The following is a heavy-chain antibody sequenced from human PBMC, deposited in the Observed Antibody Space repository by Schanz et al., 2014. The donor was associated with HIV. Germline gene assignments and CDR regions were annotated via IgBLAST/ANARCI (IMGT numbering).Heavy chain of an antibody. CDR3: ASGRFGTVIWWGDAFDI. V-gene: IGHV1-69*01. CDR1: GGTFSSYA. CDR2: MIPSFRLR. Sequence: QVQLVQSGAEVKKPGSSVKVSCKASGGTFSSYAISWVRQAPGQGLEWMGGMIPSFRLRTYAQKFQGRVTIAADESASTAYMELSSLRSEDTAVYYCASGRFGTVIWWGDAFDIWGQGTMVTVSS. J-gene: IGHJ3*02. D-gene: IGHD1-26*01.